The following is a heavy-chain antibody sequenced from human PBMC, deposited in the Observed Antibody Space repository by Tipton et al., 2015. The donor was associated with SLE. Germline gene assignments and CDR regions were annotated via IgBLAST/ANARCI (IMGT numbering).Heavy chain of an antibody. CDR1: GGSISTGGYY. V-gene: IGHV4-61*08. Sequence: TLSLTCTVSGGSISTGGYYWSWIRQHPGKGLEWIGYIYYSGSTNYNPSLKSRVTISVDTSKNQFSLKLSSVTAADTAVYYCARDLPYSSSSSGAFDIWGQGTMVTVSS. CDR3: ARDLPYSSSSSGAFDI. D-gene: IGHD6-6*01. J-gene: IGHJ3*02. CDR2: IYYSGST.